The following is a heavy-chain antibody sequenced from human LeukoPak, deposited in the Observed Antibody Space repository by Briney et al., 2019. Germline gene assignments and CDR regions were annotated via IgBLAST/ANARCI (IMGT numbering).Heavy chain of an antibody. V-gene: IGHV3-53*01. Sequence: GGSLRLSCAASGFTVITNDMTWVRQAPGKGLEWVSVLYSDRTTKYADSVQGRFTISRDNSKNTLYLEMNSLSPDDTAVYYCARGVEPLAANTLAYWGQGTLVTVSS. J-gene: IGHJ4*02. CDR3: ARGVEPLAANTLAY. D-gene: IGHD1-14*01. CDR2: LYSDRTT. CDR1: GFTVITND.